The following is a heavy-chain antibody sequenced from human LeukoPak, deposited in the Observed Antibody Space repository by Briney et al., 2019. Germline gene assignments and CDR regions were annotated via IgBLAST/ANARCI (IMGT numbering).Heavy chain of an antibody. CDR1: GGSISSYY. D-gene: IGHD6-19*01. CDR3: SRETGEAGVDP. V-gene: IGHV4-4*07. Sequence: SETLSLTCTVSGGSISSYYWSWIRQPAGKGLEWIGRIYTSGSTNYNPSLKSRITISLDTSKNQFSLKLDSVTVADTAVYYCSRETGEAGVDPWGQGTLVTVSS. J-gene: IGHJ5*02. CDR2: IYTSGST.